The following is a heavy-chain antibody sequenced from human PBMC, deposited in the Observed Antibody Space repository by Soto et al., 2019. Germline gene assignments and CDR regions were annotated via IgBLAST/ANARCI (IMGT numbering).Heavy chain of an antibody. V-gene: IGHV3-7*01. D-gene: IGHD4-17*01. Sequence: EVQVVESGGGLVQPGGSLRLSCAASGFTFSSYWMSWVRQAPGKGLEWVANIKQDGSEKYYVDSVKGRFTISRDNAKNSLYLQMNSLRAEDTAVYYCARDLPDYGDYVFDYWGQGTLVTVSS. CDR2: IKQDGSEK. CDR3: ARDLPDYGDYVFDY. J-gene: IGHJ4*02. CDR1: GFTFSSYW.